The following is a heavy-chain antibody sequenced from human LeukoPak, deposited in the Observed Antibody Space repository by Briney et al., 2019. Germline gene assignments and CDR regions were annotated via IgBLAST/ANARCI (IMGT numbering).Heavy chain of an antibody. CDR1: GYTFTDYF. V-gene: IGHV1-24*01. CDR3: ATDLSGYYFYFDY. D-gene: IGHD3-22*01. CDR2: FDPEDGET. J-gene: IGHJ4*02. Sequence: ASVKVSCKASGYTFTDYFMHWVRQAPGKGLEWMGGFDPEDGETIYAQKFQGRVTMTEDTSTDTAYMELSSLRSEDTAVYYCATDLSGYYFYFDYWGQGTLVTVSS.